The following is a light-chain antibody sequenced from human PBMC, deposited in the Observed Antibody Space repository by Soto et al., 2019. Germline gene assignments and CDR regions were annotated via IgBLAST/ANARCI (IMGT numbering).Light chain of an antibody. Sequence: QSVLTQPASVSGSPGQSITISCTGTSSDVGGYNYVSWYQQHPGKAPKLMIYEVNNRPSGVSNRFSGSKSDNTASLTISGLQAEDEADYYCSSYSRSSSYVFGTGTKVTVL. CDR3: SSYSRSSSYV. CDR2: EVN. V-gene: IGLV2-14*01. J-gene: IGLJ1*01. CDR1: SSDVGGYNY.